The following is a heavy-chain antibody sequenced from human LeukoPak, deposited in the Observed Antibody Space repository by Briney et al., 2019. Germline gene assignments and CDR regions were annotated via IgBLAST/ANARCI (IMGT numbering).Heavy chain of an antibody. D-gene: IGHD3-3*01. V-gene: IGHV3-23*01. Sequence: GGSLRLSCAASGFTFSSYAMSWVRQAPGKGLEWVSAISGSGGSTYYADSVKGRFTISRDNSKNTLYLQMNGLRAEDTAVYYCAALPTGGITRFLEWLLKQGGNWGQGTLVTVSS. J-gene: IGHJ4*02. CDR1: GFTFSSYA. CDR3: AALPTGGITRFLEWLLKQGGN. CDR2: ISGSGGST.